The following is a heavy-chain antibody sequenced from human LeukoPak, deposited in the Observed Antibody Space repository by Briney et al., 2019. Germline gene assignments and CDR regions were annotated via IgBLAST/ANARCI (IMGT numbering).Heavy chain of an antibody. D-gene: IGHD5-18*01. J-gene: IGHJ4*02. CDR1: GFTFSSYA. Sequence: PGRSLRLSCAASGFTFSSYAMHWVRQAPGKGLEWVAVISYDGSNKYYADSVKGRFTISRDNSKSTLYLQMNSLRAEDTAVYYCAREWVQLWFDYWGQGTLVTVSS. CDR3: AREWVQLWFDY. CDR2: ISYDGSNK. V-gene: IGHV3-30*04.